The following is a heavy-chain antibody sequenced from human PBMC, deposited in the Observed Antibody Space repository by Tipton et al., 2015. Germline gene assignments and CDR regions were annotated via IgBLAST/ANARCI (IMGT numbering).Heavy chain of an antibody. V-gene: IGHV4-39*01. Sequence: TLSLTCTVSGVSIFSSTYYWGWIRQPPGKGLEWVGSVYESGSTQYNPVLKSRVTISVDTSKNKFSLKLKSVTAADTAIYFCARHEVGVIGVDVWGQGTTVTVS. J-gene: IGHJ6*02. CDR2: VYESGST. CDR3: ARHEVGVIGVDV. CDR1: GVSIFSSTYY.